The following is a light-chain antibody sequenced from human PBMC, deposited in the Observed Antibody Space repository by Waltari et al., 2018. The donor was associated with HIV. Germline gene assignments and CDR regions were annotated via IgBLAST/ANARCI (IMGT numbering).Light chain of an antibody. CDR3: EERAGSLIT. Sequence: ENELSQTPGTLCLFPGERSTLACSASETVSSNYFDWYQQKPDQAPSLLIYAASSRATGTPDRFSRSGSATDFTLTISRLEPEDFAVYYCEERAGSLITFSGGTTVEIK. CDR2: AAS. CDR1: ETVSSNY. J-gene: IGKJ4*01. V-gene: IGKV3-20*01.